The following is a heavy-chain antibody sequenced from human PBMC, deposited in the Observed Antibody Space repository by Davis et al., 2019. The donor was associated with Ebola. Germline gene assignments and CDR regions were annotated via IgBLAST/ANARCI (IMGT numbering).Heavy chain of an antibody. V-gene: IGHV1-69*05. CDR2: IIPIFGTA. CDR3: ALPFGEFYYYGMDV. D-gene: IGHD3-10*01. CDR1: GGTFSSYA. J-gene: IGHJ6*02. Sequence: AASVKVSCKASGGTFSSYAISWVRQAPGQGLEWMGGIIPIFGTANYAQNFQGRVTMTTDTSTSTAYMELRSLRSDDTAVYYCALPFGEFYYYGMDVWGQGTTVTVSS.